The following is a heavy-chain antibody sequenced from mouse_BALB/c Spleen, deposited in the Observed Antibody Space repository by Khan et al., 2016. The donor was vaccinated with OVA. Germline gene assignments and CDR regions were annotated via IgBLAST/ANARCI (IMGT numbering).Heavy chain of an antibody. J-gene: IGHJ4*01. CDR2: IWSDGST. Sequence: QMQLEESGPGLVAPSQSLSITCTISGFSLTNYGVHWVRQPPGKGLEWLVVIWSDGSTTYNSALKSRLSISKDNSKNHVFLKMNSLQTDDTAMYYCARQPYYHYYIMDYGGQGTSVTGPS. V-gene: IGHV2-6-1*01. D-gene: IGHD2-10*01. CDR3: ARQPYYHYYIMDY. CDR1: GFSLTNYG.